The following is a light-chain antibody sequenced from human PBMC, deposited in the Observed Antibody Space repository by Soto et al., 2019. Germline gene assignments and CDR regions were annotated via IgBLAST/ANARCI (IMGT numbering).Light chain of an antibody. V-gene: IGKV1-39*01. CDR3: QQSYSTPFT. CDR2: AAS. J-gene: IGKJ3*01. Sequence: DIQMTQSPSSLSASVGDRVTITCRASQSISSYLNWYQQKPGKAPKLLIYAASSLQSGVPSRFSGSGSGTDFTLTISSLQPEDFATYYCQQSYSTPFTVGPGTKV. CDR1: QSISSY.